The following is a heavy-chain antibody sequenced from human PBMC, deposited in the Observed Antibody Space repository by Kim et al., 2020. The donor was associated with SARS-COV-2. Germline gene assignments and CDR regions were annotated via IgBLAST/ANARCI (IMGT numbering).Heavy chain of an antibody. V-gene: IGHV4-34*01. CDR1: GGSFSGYY. CDR2: INHSGST. CDR3: ARGRFRYSYLYGMDV. Sequence: SETLSLTCAVYGGSFSGYYWSWIRQPPGKGLEWIGEINHSGSTNYNPSLKSRVTISVDTSKNQFSLKLSSVTAADTAVYYCARGRFRYSYLYGMDVWGQGTTVTVSS. J-gene: IGHJ6*02. D-gene: IGHD5-18*01.